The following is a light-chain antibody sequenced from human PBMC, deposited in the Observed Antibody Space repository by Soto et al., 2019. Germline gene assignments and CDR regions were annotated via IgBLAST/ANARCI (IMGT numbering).Light chain of an antibody. CDR3: QQYNYWPRT. CDR2: GAS. J-gene: IGKJ1*01. Sequence: EIVMTQSPATLSVSPGERATLSCRASHGVSTNLAWYQQKPGQAPRLLIYGASTRATGIPARFSGSGSGTEFTLTISSLQSEDFAVYYCQQYNYWPRTFGQGTKVDI. CDR1: HGVSTN. V-gene: IGKV3-15*01.